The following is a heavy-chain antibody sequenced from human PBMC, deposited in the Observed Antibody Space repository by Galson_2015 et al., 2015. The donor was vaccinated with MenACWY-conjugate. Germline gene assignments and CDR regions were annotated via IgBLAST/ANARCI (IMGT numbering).Heavy chain of an antibody. CDR1: GFTFSSYG. D-gene: IGHD6-19*01. J-gene: IGHJ4*02. Sequence: SLRLSCAASGFTFSSYGMHWVRQAPGKGLVWVAVISYDGSNKYYADSVKGRFTISRDNSKNTLYLQMNSLRAEDTAVYYCAMGSIAVAGTDYWGQGTLVTVSS. CDR3: AMGSIAVAGTDY. V-gene: IGHV3-30*03. CDR2: ISYDGSNK.